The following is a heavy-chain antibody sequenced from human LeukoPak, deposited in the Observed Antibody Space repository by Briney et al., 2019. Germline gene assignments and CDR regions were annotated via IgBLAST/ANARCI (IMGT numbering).Heavy chain of an antibody. D-gene: IGHD3-16*02. V-gene: IGHV3-23*01. CDR2: ISGNGIST. Sequence: PGGSLRLSCVASGFTFSNTAMSWVRQAPGKGLVWVSSISGNGISTYYADSVKGRFTISRDNSKNTLYLQMNSLKAEDTAVYYCAKDHRSSTRPFDYWGQGALVTVSS. CDR1: GFTFSNTA. J-gene: IGHJ4*02. CDR3: AKDHRSSTRPFDY.